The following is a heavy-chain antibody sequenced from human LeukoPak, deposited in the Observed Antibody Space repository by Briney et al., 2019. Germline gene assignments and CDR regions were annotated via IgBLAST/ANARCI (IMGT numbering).Heavy chain of an antibody. J-gene: IGHJ4*02. CDR2: ISGSGGST. CDR3: AKDSIAVAGISLGFDY. D-gene: IGHD6-19*01. V-gene: IGHV3-23*01. CDR1: EFTFSSYA. Sequence: PGGSLRLSCAASEFTFSSYAMSWVRQAPGKGLEWVSAISGSGGSTYYADSVKGRFTISRDNSKNTLYLQMNSLRAEDTAVYYCAKDSIAVAGISLGFDYWGQGTLVTVSS.